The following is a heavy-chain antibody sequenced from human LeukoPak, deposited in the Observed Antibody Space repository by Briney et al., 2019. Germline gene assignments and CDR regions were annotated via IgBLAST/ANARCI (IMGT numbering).Heavy chain of an antibody. Sequence: GGSLRLSCAASGFTFNNYAMSWVRQAPGKGLEWVSTITGSGATTYYAASVKGRFTISRDNSRNTLYLQMNSLRAEDTAVYYCAKDGSGGSWYPDAFEIWGQGTMVTVSS. J-gene: IGHJ3*02. CDR2: ITGSGATT. D-gene: IGHD6-13*01. CDR3: AKDGSGGSWYPDAFEI. V-gene: IGHV3-23*01. CDR1: GFTFNNYA.